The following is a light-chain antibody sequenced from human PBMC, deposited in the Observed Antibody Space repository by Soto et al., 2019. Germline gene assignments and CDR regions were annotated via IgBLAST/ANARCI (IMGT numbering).Light chain of an antibody. CDR1: QSVSRN. J-gene: IGKJ3*01. V-gene: IGKV3-20*01. CDR3: QQYGGSPLFT. Sequence: EVVLTQSPATLSVSPGDRATLSCRASQSVSRNLAWYQQKPGQAPRLLIYGASNRATGIPDRFSGSGSGTDFTLTISRLEPEDFAVYSCQQYGGSPLFTFGPGTRVDFK. CDR2: GAS.